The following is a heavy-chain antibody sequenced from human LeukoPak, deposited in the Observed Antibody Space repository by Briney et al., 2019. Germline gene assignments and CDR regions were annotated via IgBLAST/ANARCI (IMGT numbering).Heavy chain of an antibody. CDR1: GGSISSYY. CDR3: ARDKWVAAAGPQTDSPYYYYGMDV. D-gene: IGHD6-13*01. Sequence: SETLSLTCTVSGGSISSYYWSWIRQPPGKGLEWIGYIYYSGSTNYNPSLKSRVTISVDTSKNQFSLKLSSVTAADTAVYYCARDKWVAAAGPQTDSPYYYYGMDVWGQGTTVIVSS. CDR2: IYYSGST. J-gene: IGHJ6*02. V-gene: IGHV4-59*01.